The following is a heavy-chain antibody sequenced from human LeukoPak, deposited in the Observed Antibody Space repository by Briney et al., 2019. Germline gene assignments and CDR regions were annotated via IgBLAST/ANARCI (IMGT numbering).Heavy chain of an antibody. V-gene: IGHV4-31*03. Sequence: SETLSLTCTVSGGSISSGGYYWSWIRQHPGKGLEWIGYIYYSGSTYYNPSLKSRVTISVDTSKNQFSLKLSSVTAADTAVYYCARGIHSIGRAFDIWGQGTMVTVSS. CDR2: IYYSGST. CDR3: ARGIHSIGRAFDI. CDR1: GGSISSGGYY. D-gene: IGHD3-22*01. J-gene: IGHJ3*02.